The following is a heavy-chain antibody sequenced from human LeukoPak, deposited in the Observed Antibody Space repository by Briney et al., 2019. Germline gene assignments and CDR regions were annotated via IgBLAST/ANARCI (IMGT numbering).Heavy chain of an antibody. V-gene: IGHV4-61*02. CDR1: GGSISSGSYF. CDR2: IYTSGST. CDR3: ASDRIEVDAFDI. J-gene: IGHJ3*02. Sequence: SETLSLTCNVSGGSISSGSYFWSWIRQPAGKGLEWIGRIYTSGSTNYNPSLKSRVTISVDTSKNQFSLKLSSVTAADTAVYYCASDRIEVDAFDIWGQGTMVTVSS. D-gene: IGHD2-15*01.